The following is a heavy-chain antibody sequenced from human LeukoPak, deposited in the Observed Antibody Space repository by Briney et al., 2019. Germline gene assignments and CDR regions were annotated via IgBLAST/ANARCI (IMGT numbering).Heavy chain of an antibody. CDR3: ARLHDSSGHYPRFEY. J-gene: IGHJ4*02. Sequence: GGSLRLSCAASGFTFDDYGMSWVRQTPGKGLEWVSGINWNGGNTDYADSVKGRFTISRDNAKNSLYLQMNSLRVEDTAFYYCARLHDSSGHYPRFEYWGQGTLVTVSS. CDR2: INWNGGNT. CDR1: GFTFDDYG. V-gene: IGHV3-20*04. D-gene: IGHD3-22*01.